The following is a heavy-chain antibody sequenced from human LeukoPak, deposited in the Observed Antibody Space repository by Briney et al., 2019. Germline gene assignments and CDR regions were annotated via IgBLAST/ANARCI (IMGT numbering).Heavy chain of an antibody. D-gene: IGHD6-13*01. CDR2: IYYSGST. CDR1: GGSISSYY. J-gene: IGHJ4*02. CDR3: AMSIAAAGMDY. V-gene: IGHV4-59*01. Sequence: SETLSLTCTVSGGSISSYYWSWIRQPPGKGLEWIGYIYYSGSTNYNPSLKSRVTISVDTSKNQFPLKLSSVTAADTAVYYCAMSIAAAGMDYWGQGTLVTVSS.